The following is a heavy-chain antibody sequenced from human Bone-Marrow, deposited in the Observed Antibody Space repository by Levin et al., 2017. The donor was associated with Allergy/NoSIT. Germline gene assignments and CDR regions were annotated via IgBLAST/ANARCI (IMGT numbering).Heavy chain of an antibody. CDR1: GYSFTSYW. CDR2: IDPSDSYT. J-gene: IGHJ5*02. CDR3: ARHGGITMVRGVQDWFDP. D-gene: IGHD3-10*01. V-gene: IGHV5-10-1*01. Sequence: RGESLKISCKGSGYSFTSYWISWVRQMPGKGLEWMGRIDPSDSYTNYSPSFQGHVTISADKSISTAYLQWSSLKASDTAMYYCARHGGITMVRGVQDWFDPWGQGTLVTVSS.